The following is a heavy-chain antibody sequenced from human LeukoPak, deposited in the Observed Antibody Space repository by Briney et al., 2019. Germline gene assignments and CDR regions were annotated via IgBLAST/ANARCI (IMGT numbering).Heavy chain of an antibody. Sequence: SETLSLTCTVSGGSISSYYWSWIRQPPGKGLEWIGYIYYSGSTNYNPSLKSRVTISVDTSKNQFSLKLSSVTAADTAVYYCARVFRYDFWSGYSYNWFDPWGQGTLVTVSS. CDR1: GGSISSYY. CDR2: IYYSGST. J-gene: IGHJ5*02. CDR3: ARVFRYDFWSGYSYNWFDP. V-gene: IGHV4-59*01. D-gene: IGHD3-3*01.